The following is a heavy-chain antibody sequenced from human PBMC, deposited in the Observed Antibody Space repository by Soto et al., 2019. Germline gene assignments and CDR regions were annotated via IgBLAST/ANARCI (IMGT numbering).Heavy chain of an antibody. CDR2: IIPIFGTA. V-gene: IGHV1-69*01. J-gene: IGHJ4*02. D-gene: IGHD2-15*01. CDR1: GGTFSSSA. Sequence: QVQLVQSGAEVKKPGSSVKVSCKASGGTFSSSAISWVRQAPAQGLEWMGGIIPIFGTANYTQKFQGRVTITADESKSTAYMELSGLTSEDTAVYYCARADCSGGGCYQPPYYWGQGTLVTVSS. CDR3: ARADCSGGGCYQPPYY.